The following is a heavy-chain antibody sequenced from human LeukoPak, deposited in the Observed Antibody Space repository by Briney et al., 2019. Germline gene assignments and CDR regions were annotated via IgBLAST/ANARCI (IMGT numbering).Heavy chain of an antibody. V-gene: IGHV1-46*01. D-gene: IGHD6-13*01. CDR1: GYTFTSYY. Sequence: ASVKVSCKASGYTFTSYYMHWVRQAPGQGLEWMGIINPSGGSTSYAQKFQGRVTMTRDMSTSTVYMELSSLRSEDTAVYYCARGWLPGIAAAGRGFDYWGQGTLVTVSS. CDR2: INPSGGST. CDR3: ARGWLPGIAAAGRGFDY. J-gene: IGHJ4*02.